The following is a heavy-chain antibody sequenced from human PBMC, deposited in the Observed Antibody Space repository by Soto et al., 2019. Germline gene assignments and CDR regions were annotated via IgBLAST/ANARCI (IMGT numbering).Heavy chain of an antibody. D-gene: IGHD7-27*01. J-gene: IGHJ3*02. V-gene: IGHV3-23*01. CDR3: AKDPTNNWGSGAFQI. Sequence: EVQLLESGGGLVQPGGSLRLSCAASGFTFSSYAMNWVRQAPGKGLEWVSAISNDGRSTYYADSVKGRFSISRGNSKNTLYLQMNSLRAEDTAQYYCAKDPTNNWGSGAFQIWGQGTMVTVSS. CDR1: GFTFSSYA. CDR2: ISNDGRST.